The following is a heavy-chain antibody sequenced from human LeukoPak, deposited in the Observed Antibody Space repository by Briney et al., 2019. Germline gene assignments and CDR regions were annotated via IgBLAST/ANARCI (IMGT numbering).Heavy chain of an antibody. D-gene: IGHD3-22*01. V-gene: IGHV3-23*01. Sequence: GGSLRLSCAASGFTFSSYAMSWVRQAPGKGLEWVSAISGSGGSTYYADSVRGRFTISRDNSQNTLYLQMNSLRAEDTAVYYCARGGLYYDSSGYYYWGGQGTLVTVSS. CDR1: GFTFSSYA. CDR3: ARGGLYYDSSGYYYW. CDR2: ISGSGGST. J-gene: IGHJ4*02.